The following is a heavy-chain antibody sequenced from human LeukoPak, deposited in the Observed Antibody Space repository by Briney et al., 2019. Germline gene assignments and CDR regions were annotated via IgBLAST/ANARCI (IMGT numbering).Heavy chain of an antibody. Sequence: GGSLRLSCAASGFTFSSYAMSWVRQAPGKGLEWVSAISGSGGSTYYADSVKGRFTISRDNSRNTLYLQMNSLRAEDTAVYYCARDFSTTGTAPPGEFDPWGQGTLVTVSS. J-gene: IGHJ5*02. CDR3: ARDFSTTGTAPPGEFDP. D-gene: IGHD1-1*01. CDR2: ISGSGGST. V-gene: IGHV3-23*01. CDR1: GFTFSSYA.